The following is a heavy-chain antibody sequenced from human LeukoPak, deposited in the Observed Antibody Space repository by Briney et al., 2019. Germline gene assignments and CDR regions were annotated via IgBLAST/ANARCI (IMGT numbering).Heavy chain of an antibody. J-gene: IGHJ6*03. CDR1: GFTFSSYD. CDR3: AKGRGWEASYYYYYMDV. V-gene: IGHV3-23*01. Sequence: GGTLRLSCAASGFTFSSYDMSWVRQAPGKGLEWVSAISGSGSSTYYADSVKGRFTISRDNSKNTLYLQMNSLRAEDTAVYYCAKGRGWEASYYYYYMDVWGKGTTVTISS. D-gene: IGHD1-26*01. CDR2: ISGSGSST.